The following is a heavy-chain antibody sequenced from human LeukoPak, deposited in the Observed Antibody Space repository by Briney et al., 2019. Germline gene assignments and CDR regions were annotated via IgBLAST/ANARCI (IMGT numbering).Heavy chain of an antibody. CDR2: IYYSGST. J-gene: IGHJ4*02. Sequence: SETLSLTCTVSGGSISSYYWSWIRQPPGKGLEWIGYIYYSGSTNYNPSLKSRVTISVDTSKNQFSLKLSSVTAADTAVYYCARDSTVTTLDYWGQGTLVTVSS. CDR1: GGSISSYY. D-gene: IGHD4-17*01. CDR3: ARDSTVTTLDY. V-gene: IGHV4-59*01.